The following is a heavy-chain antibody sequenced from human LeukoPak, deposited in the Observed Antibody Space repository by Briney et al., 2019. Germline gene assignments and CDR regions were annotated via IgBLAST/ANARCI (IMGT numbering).Heavy chain of an antibody. Sequence: GGSLRLSCTASGFTFGDYAMSWVRQAPGKGLEWVGFIRGKAYGGTTEYAASVKGRFTISRDNAKNSLYLQMNSLRAEDTAVYYCVRAIRTSSWYGGSDYWGQGTLVTVSS. J-gene: IGHJ4*02. CDR1: GFTFGDYA. D-gene: IGHD6-13*01. CDR3: VRAIRTSSWYGGSDY. V-gene: IGHV3-49*04. CDR2: IRGKAYGGTT.